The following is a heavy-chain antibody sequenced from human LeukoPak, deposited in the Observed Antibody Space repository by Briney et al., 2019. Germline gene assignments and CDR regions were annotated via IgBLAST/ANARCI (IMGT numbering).Heavy chain of an antibody. V-gene: IGHV3-30*02. CDR3: VRGWYYYDSSGHKYYFDY. J-gene: IGHJ4*02. D-gene: IGHD3-22*01. Sequence: GALRLSCATSGFTFNIYGMHWVRQAPGKGLEWVAFIRYDGTNQYYTDSVKGRFTISRDNSKNMLYLQMNSLRPEDTAVYYCVRGWYYYDSSGHKYYFDYWGQGTLVTVSS. CDR1: GFTFNIYG. CDR2: IRYDGTNQ.